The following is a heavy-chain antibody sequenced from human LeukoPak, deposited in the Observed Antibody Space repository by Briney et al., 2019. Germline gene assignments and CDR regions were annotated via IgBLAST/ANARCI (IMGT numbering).Heavy chain of an antibody. Sequence: SETLSLTCSVSGGSVNTYYWSWIRQSAGKGLEWIGRISITEGTNYNPSLKSRVTMSVDTSKNQFSLKLSSVTAADTAVYYCARGCDSSGYYFDAFDIWGQGTMVTVST. J-gene: IGHJ3*02. CDR1: GGSVNTYY. CDR2: ISITEGT. V-gene: IGHV4-4*07. CDR3: ARGCDSSGYYFDAFDI. D-gene: IGHD3-22*01.